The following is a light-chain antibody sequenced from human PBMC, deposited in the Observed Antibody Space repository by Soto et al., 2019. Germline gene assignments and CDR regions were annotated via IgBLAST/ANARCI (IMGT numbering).Light chain of an antibody. J-gene: IGKJ1*01. CDR2: WAS. CDR3: QQYYNTPVT. CDR1: PSVLFSYDNKNY. V-gene: IGKV4-1*01. Sequence: DFVMTQSPDSLAVSLGERATINCKSSPSVLFSYDNKNYLAWYQQKPGQPPKLLISWASTRESGVPDRFSGGGSGTDFTLTISSLQAEDVAVYYCQQYYNTPVTFGRGTKVEVK.